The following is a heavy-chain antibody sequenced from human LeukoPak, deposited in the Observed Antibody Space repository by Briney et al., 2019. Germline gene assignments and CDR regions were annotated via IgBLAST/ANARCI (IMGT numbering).Heavy chain of an antibody. CDR1: GGSISSGGYY. CDR2: IYYSGST. V-gene: IGHV4-31*03. J-gene: IGHJ2*01. D-gene: IGHD2-2*01. CDR3: ARGLVVPAAPVGWYFDL. Sequence: SETLSLTCTVSGGSISSGGYYWSWTRQHPGTGLEWLGYIYYSGSTYYNPSLKSRVTISVDTSKNQFSLKLSSVTAADTAVYYCARGLVVPAAPVGWYFDLWGRGTLVTVPS.